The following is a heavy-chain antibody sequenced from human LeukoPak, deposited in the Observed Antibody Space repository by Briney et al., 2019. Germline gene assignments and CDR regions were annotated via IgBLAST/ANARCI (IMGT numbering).Heavy chain of an antibody. CDR3: ASVRRGFGESSKYYSYYYMDV. D-gene: IGHD3-10*01. CDR2: IHYSGNT. V-gene: IGHV4-59*01. J-gene: IGHJ6*03. CDR1: SGSISLYY. Sequence: SETLSLTCTVSSGSISLYYWSWIRQPPGKGLEWIGYIHYSGNTNYNPSLKSRVTISVDTSKNQLSLKVSSVTAADTAVYFCASVRRGFGESSKYYSYYYMDVWGNGTTVTISS.